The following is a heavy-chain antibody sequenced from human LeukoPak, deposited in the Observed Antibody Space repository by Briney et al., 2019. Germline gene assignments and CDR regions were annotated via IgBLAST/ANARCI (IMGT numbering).Heavy chain of an antibody. V-gene: IGHV3-7*03. J-gene: IGHJ5*02. D-gene: IGHD3-10*01. CDR1: GFTFSSYW. CDR3: ARDQWFITMVRGVPPLAYNWFDP. CDR2: IREDGNEK. Sequence: PGGSLRLSCYASGFTFSSYWMSWVRQTTGKGLECVAKIREDGNEKFYVDSVKGRFTISRDNAKNSLYLQMNSLRVEDTAVYYCARDQWFITMVRGVPPLAYNWFDPWGQGTLVTVSS.